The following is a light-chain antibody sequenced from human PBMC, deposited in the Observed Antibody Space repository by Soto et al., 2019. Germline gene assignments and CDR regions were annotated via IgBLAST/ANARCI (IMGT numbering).Light chain of an antibody. Sequence: QSALTQPPSVSWSPGQSITISCTGTSSDVGGYNYVSWYQQHPGKAPKLMIYEVSNRPSGVSNRFSGSKSGNTASLTISGLQAEDEADYYCSSYTSSSTLVFGTGTKVTVL. J-gene: IGLJ1*01. V-gene: IGLV2-14*01. CDR1: SSDVGGYNY. CDR2: EVS. CDR3: SSYTSSSTLV.